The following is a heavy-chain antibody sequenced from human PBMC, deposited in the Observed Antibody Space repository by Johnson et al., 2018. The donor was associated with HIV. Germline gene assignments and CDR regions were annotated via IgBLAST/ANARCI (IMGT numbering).Heavy chain of an antibody. CDR3: ARDQAYSSSWEGVFDI. CDR2: ISYDGNNK. D-gene: IGHD6-13*01. J-gene: IGHJ3*02. Sequence: QVQLVESGGGVVQPGRSLRLSCAASGFSFTKYAMHWVRQAPGKGLEWVAIISYDGNNKYYADSLKGRFTVSRDNSKNTLYLQMNSRTADDTAVYYCARDQAYSSSWEGVFDIWGQGTRVIVSS. CDR1: GFSFTKYA. V-gene: IGHV3-30-3*01.